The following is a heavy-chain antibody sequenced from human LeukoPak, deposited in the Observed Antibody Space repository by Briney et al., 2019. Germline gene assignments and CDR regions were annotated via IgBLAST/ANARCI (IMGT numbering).Heavy chain of an antibody. CDR1: GYTFTSYD. V-gene: IGHV1-8*03. J-gene: IGHJ4*02. CDR3: AREKSLGDFWSGYSEY. D-gene: IGHD3-3*01. Sequence: ASVKVSCKASGYTFTSYDINWVRQATGQGLEWMGWLNPNSGNTGYAQKFQGRVTITRNTSISTAYMELSSLRSEDTAVYYCAREKSLGDFWSGYSEYWGQGTLVTVSS. CDR2: LNPNSGNT.